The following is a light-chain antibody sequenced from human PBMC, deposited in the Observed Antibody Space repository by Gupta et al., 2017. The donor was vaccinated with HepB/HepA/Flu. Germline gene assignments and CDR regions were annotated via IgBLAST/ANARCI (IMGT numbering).Light chain of an antibody. CDR2: EST. CDR3: GTDDSSRDEYV. J-gene: IGLJ1*01. V-gene: IGLV1-51*02. CDR1: SSNIGTNY. Sequence: SVLTQPPSVSAAPGQKVTISCSGTSSNIGTNYVAWYQHIPVTTPKLLIFESTTRPSGIPDRFSGSRSGTSATLTISGIHTGDDADYYSGTDDSSRDEYVFGTGTKVAVL.